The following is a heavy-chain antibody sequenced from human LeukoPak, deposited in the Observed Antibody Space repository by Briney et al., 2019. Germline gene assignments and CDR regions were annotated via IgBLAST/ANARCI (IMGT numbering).Heavy chain of an antibody. V-gene: IGHV1-69*04. Sequence: GASVKVSCKASGGTFSSYAISWVRQAPGQGLEWMGRIIPILGIANYAQKFQGRVTITADKSTSTAYMELSSLRSEDTAVYYCARDRRPINDYGDYASWFDPWGQGTLVTVSS. CDR3: ARDRRPINDYGDYASWFDP. D-gene: IGHD4-17*01. CDR2: IIPILGIA. J-gene: IGHJ5*02. CDR1: GGTFSSYA.